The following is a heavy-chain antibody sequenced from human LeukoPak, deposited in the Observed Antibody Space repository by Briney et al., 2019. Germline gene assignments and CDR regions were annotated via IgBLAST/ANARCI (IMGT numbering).Heavy chain of an antibody. J-gene: IGHJ4*02. D-gene: IGHD6-19*01. V-gene: IGHV3-23*01. CDR3: APPVQWTVYFAY. CDR1: GVTFGNYA. CDR2: VSGSGTTT. Sequence: PGGSLRLSCAASGVTFGNYAMSWVRQAPGKGLEWVSGVSGSGTTTYYADSVKGRFSISRDNSKNTLFLQITSLRADDTAVYYCAPPVQWTVYFAYWGPGTQVTVSS.